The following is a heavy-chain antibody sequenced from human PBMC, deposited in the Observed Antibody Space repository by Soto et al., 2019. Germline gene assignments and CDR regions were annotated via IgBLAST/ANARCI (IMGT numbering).Heavy chain of an antibody. CDR2: ISGSGGST. Sequence: GGSLRLSCAASGFTFSSYAMSWVRQAPGKGLEWVSAISGSGGSTYYADSVKGRFTISRDNSKNTLYLQMNSLRAEDTAVYYCAKDHIVVVTAILSQNAFDIWGQGTMVTVSS. D-gene: IGHD2-21*02. CDR1: GFTFSSYA. J-gene: IGHJ3*02. CDR3: AKDHIVVVTAILSQNAFDI. V-gene: IGHV3-23*01.